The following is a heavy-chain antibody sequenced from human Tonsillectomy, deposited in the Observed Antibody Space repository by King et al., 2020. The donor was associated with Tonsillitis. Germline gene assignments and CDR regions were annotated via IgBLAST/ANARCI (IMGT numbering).Heavy chain of an antibody. J-gene: IGHJ3*02. CDR1: GFTFSSYW. CDR3: ARDHTYYDSGSSYYDAFDI. V-gene: IGHV3-7*03. Sequence: QLVQSGGGLVQPGGSLRLSCAASGFTFSSYWMTWVRQAPGKGLEWVANIKRDEGEKHYVDSVKGRFTISRDNAKNSLFLQMNSLRAEDTAVYYCARDHTYYDSGSSYYDAFDIWGQGTVVTVSS. D-gene: IGHD3-10*01. CDR2: IKRDEGEK.